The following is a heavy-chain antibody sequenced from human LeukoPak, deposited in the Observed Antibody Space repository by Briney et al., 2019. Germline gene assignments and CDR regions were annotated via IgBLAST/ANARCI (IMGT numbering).Heavy chain of an antibody. V-gene: IGHV3-7*01. CDR3: ARGDTMVRGVIKAYYYYYMDV. CDR1: GFTFSNYW. D-gene: IGHD3-10*01. Sequence: GGSLRLSCEVSGFTFSNYWMHWVRQAPGKGLEWVANIKQDGSEKYYVDSVKGRFTISRDNAKNSLYLQMNSLRAEDTAVYYCARGDTMVRGVIKAYYYYYMDVWGKGTTVTVSS. CDR2: IKQDGSEK. J-gene: IGHJ6*03.